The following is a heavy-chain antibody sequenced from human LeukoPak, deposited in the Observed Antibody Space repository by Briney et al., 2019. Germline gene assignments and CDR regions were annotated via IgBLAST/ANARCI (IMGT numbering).Heavy chain of an antibody. Sequence: GGSLRLSCAASGFTFSSYAMSCVRQAPGKGLEWVSAISGSGGSTYYADSVKGRFTISRDNSKNTLYLQMNSLRAEDTAVYYCAKDHEGFGELAIVNFDYWGQGTLVTVSS. CDR1: GFTFSSYA. D-gene: IGHD3-10*01. J-gene: IGHJ4*02. V-gene: IGHV3-23*01. CDR3: AKDHEGFGELAIVNFDY. CDR2: ISGSGGST.